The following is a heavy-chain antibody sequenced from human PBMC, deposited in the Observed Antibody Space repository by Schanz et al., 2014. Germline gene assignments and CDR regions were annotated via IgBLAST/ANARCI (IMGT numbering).Heavy chain of an antibody. J-gene: IGHJ5*02. V-gene: IGHV1-69*04. CDR3: ARDRGYDFSFDP. D-gene: IGHD3-3*01. CDR2: IIPPLRQT. Sequence: QVRLVQSGAEVKKPGSSVTVSCKSSGATFNSYAFGWVRQAPGQGFEWVGSIIPPLRQTRYAQKFEERVIITADTSTTTVYMDLASLTSDDTAVYYCARDRGYDFSFDPWGQGTLVTVSS. CDR1: GATFNSYA.